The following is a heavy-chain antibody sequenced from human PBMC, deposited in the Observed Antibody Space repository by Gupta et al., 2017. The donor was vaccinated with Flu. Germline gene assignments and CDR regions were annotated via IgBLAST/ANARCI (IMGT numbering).Heavy chain of an antibody. V-gene: IGHV3-15*01. Sequence: EVPLVASGGGLVKHGGSLRLSCAASGFTFSHAWLNWVRQDPGQGPEWVGRIKSEGHCGTTEYAAPVKGRFAISRDDSKNMLYLQMNSLKTEDTAKYYCTTGLFESVGCDSWGQGALVTGSS. D-gene: IGHD3-10*01. J-gene: IGHJ4*02. CDR3: TTGLFESVGCDS. CDR1: GFTFSHAW. CDR2: IKSEGHCGTT.